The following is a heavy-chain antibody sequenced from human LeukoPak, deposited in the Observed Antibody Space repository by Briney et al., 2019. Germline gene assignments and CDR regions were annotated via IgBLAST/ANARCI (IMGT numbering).Heavy chain of an antibody. J-gene: IGHJ4*02. V-gene: IGHV3-30*02. CDR2: IQYDGRSK. Sequence: PRGSLRLSCAASGVSFSSYGRRWVRQAPGKGLEWVALIQYDGRSKYYADSVQGRSITSRDTSKNTLYLQMDSLKVEDTAVYYCAKDLDLYWSGGPCYSTLDYWGQGTLVTVSS. CDR1: GVSFSSYG. CDR3: AKDLDLYWSGGPCYSTLDY. D-gene: IGHD2-15*01.